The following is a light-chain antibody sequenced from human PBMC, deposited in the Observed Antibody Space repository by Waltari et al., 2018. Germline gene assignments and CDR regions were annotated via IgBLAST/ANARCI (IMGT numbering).Light chain of an antibody. Sequence: ELMLTQSPGPLSLSPGERATLSCRASQSISKYLAWYQQKPGQAPSLLIYDASSRATGIPDRFSGSGSGTDFSLTISRLEPEDFAVYYCQKYGSLPATFGQGTKVEIK. CDR3: QKYGSLPAT. V-gene: IGKV3-20*01. CDR2: DAS. CDR1: QSISKY. J-gene: IGKJ1*01.